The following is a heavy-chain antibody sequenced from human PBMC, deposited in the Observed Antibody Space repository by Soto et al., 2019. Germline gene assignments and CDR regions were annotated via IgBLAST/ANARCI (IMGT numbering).Heavy chain of an antibody. CDR2: IYYSGST. CDR1: GGSISSGGYY. V-gene: IGHV4-31*03. Sequence: SETLSLTCTVSGGSISSGGYYWSWIRQHPAKGLEWIGYIYYSGSTYYNPSLKSRVTISVDTSKNQFSLKLSSVTAADTAVYYCARAVYSSYGSIYYFDYWGQGTLVTVSS. CDR3: ARAVYSSYGSIYYFDY. D-gene: IGHD5-18*01. J-gene: IGHJ4*02.